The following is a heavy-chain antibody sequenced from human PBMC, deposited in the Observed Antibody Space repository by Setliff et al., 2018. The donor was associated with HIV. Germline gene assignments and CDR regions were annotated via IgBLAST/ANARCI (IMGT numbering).Heavy chain of an antibody. CDR3: ARVGSCYNTRCYSWFDP. CDR2: IRDTGNA. V-gene: IGHV4-59*02. D-gene: IGHD2-2*03. CDR1: GGSVSGHY. Sequence: SETLSLTCAVYGGSVSGHYWGWFRQPPGKGPEWIGYIRDTGNAHSNPSLRSRVTIAVDTSKNQLSLRLTSVTAADTAVYYCARVGSCYNTRCYSWFDPWGQGTLVTVSS. J-gene: IGHJ5*02.